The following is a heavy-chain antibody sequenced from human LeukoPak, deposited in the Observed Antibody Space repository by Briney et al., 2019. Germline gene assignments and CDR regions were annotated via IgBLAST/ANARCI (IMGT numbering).Heavy chain of an antibody. V-gene: IGHV1-46*01. Sequence: ASVKVSCKASGYTFTSYYMHWVRQAPGQGLEWMGIINPSGGSTSYAQKFQGRVTMTRDTSTSTVYMELSSLRSEDTAVYYCARGRITGTKGNWFDPWGQGTLVTVSS. J-gene: IGHJ5*02. CDR2: INPSGGST. CDR1: GYTFTSYY. CDR3: ARGRITGTKGNWFDP. D-gene: IGHD1-20*01.